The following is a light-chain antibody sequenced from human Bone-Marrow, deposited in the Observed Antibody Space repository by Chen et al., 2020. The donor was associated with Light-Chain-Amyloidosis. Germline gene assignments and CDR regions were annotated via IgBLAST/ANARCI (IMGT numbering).Light chain of an antibody. V-gene: IGKV3-20*01. Sequence: EIVLTQSPGTLSLSAGERATLSCRASESVRTNYLAWYQQKPGQAPRLLIFGASSRATGIPDRLSGSGSGTDFTLTISRLEPEDFAVYYCQQYGDAFWTFGQGTKVEIK. CDR2: GAS. CDR3: QQYGDAFWT. J-gene: IGKJ1*01. CDR1: ESVRTNY.